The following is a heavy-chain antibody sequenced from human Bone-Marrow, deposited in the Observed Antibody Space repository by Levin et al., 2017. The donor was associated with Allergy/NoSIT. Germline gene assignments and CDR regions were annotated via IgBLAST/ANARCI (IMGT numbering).Heavy chain of an antibody. V-gene: IGHV1-69*13. D-gene: IGHD3-10*01. Sequence: ASVKVSCKASGGTFSSYAISWVRQAPGQGLEWMGGIIPIFGTANYAQKFQGRVTITADESTSTAYMELSSLRSEDTAVYYCARRVFFGSGSARNPNYCMDGWGQGTTVTVSS. CDR2: IIPIFGTA. CDR1: GGTFSSYA. CDR3: ARRVFFGSGSARNPNYCMDG. J-gene: IGHJ6*02.